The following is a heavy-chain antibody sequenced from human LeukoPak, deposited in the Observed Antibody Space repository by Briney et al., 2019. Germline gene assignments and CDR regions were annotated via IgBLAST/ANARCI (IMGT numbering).Heavy chain of an antibody. CDR3: ARGSVWSGYLNWFDP. V-gene: IGHV4-34*01. D-gene: IGHD3-3*01. J-gene: IGHJ5*02. Sequence: PSETLSLTCAVYGGPFSGYYWSWIRQPPGKGLEWIGEINHSGSTNYNPSLKSRVTISVDTSKNQFSLKLSSVTAADTAVYYCARGSVWSGYLNWFDPWGQGTLVTVSS. CDR1: GGPFSGYY. CDR2: INHSGST.